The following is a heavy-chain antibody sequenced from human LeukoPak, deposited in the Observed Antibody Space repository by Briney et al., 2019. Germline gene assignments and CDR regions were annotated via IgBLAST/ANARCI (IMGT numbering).Heavy chain of an antibody. D-gene: IGHD6-19*01. CDR1: GGSISSSNYY. V-gene: IGHV4-61*02. J-gene: IGHJ4*02. CDR3: ARDSSGWYEDY. Sequence: SETLSLTCSVSGGSISSSNYYWSWIRQPAGKGLEWIGRIYTSESTNYNPSLKSRVTISVDTSRNQFSLKLSSVTAADTAVYYCARDSSGWYEDYWGQGTLVTVSS. CDR2: IYTSEST.